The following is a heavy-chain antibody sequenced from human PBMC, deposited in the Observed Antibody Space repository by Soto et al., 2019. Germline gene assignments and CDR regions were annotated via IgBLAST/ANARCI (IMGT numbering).Heavy chain of an antibody. CDR1: GFSLRTSGVG. CDR3: AHRRDVYIYGDVFDI. CDR2: IYWDDDK. Sequence: QITLKESGPTLVKPTQTLTLTCTFSGFSLRTSGVGVGWIRQPPVKALEWLALIYWDDDKRYSPSLETRLTLTKDTSKNQVVLTMPNMDPVDTATYYCAHRRDVYIYGDVFDIWGQGTMVTVSS. J-gene: IGHJ3*02. D-gene: IGHD4-17*01. V-gene: IGHV2-5*02.